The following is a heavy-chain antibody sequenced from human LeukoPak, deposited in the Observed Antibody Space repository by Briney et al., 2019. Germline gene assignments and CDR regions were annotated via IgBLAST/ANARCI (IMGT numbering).Heavy chain of an antibody. D-gene: IGHD2-15*01. CDR1: GFTFSSYS. Sequence: NPGGSLRLSCAASGFTFSSYSMNWVRQAPGKGLEWVSSISSSSSYIYYADSVKGRFTISRDNAKNSLYLQMNSLRAEDTAVYYCARGHCSGGSCSDYYYYYMDAWGKGTTVTVSS. J-gene: IGHJ6*03. V-gene: IGHV3-21*01. CDR2: ISSSSSYI. CDR3: ARGHCSGGSCSDYYYYYMDA.